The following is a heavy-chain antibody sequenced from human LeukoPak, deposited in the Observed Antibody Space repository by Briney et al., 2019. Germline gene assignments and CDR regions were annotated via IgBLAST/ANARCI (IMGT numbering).Heavy chain of an antibody. CDR2: INPNSGGT. Sequence: ASVKVSCKASGYTFTGYYMHWVRQAPGQGLEWMGWINPNSGGTNYAQKFQGRVTMTRDTSISTAYMELSRLRSDDTAVYYCAGKMVRGVIITAYYFDYWGQGTLVTVSS. D-gene: IGHD3-10*01. V-gene: IGHV1-2*02. CDR1: GYTFTGYY. CDR3: AGKMVRGVIITAYYFDY. J-gene: IGHJ4*02.